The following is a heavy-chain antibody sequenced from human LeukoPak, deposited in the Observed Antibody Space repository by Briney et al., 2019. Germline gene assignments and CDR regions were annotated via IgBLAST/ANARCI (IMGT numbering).Heavy chain of an antibody. CDR3: ARDERVGYYVY. V-gene: IGHV3-7*01. CDR1: GFTFTSYW. D-gene: IGHD3-10*01. CDR2: TKEDGSVT. Sequence: PGGSLRLSCAVSGFTFTSYWMSWVRQAPGRGLEWVANTKEDGSVTQHADSVRGRFTISRDNAKSSVYLQMSSLKAEDSAVYYCARDERVGYYVYWGQGTLVTVSS. J-gene: IGHJ4*02.